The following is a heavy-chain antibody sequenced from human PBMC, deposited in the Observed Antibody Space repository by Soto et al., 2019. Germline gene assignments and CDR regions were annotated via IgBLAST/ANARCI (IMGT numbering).Heavy chain of an antibody. CDR3: AKDHGMDV. J-gene: IGHJ6*02. Sequence: EVQVLESGGGLAQPGGSLRLSCVASGFTLSDYAMAWVRQSPGKGLEWVSSISGSGGSTYYADSVKGRFTISRDNSKNTVFLQMNSLRAEDTAVYYCAKDHGMDVWGQGATVTVSS. V-gene: IGHV3-23*01. CDR2: ISGSGGST. CDR1: GFTLSDYA.